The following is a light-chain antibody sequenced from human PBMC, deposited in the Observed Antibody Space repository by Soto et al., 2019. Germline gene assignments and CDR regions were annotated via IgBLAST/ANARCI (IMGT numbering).Light chain of an antibody. V-gene: IGLV2-8*01. Sequence: QSALTQPPSASGSPGQSVTISCTGTSSDVGGYNYVSWYQQHPDKAPKLIIYEVSKRPSGVPDRFSVSKSGNTASLTVSGLQAEDEADYYGSSYGGYNNVIFGGGTKLTVL. CDR2: EVS. CDR1: SSDVGGYNY. J-gene: IGLJ2*01. CDR3: SSYGGYNNVI.